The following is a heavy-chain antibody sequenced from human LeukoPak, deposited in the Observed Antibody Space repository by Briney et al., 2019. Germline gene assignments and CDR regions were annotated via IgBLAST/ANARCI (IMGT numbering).Heavy chain of an antibody. D-gene: IGHD3-10*01. CDR1: GGSISSSSYY. CDR3: ARDSDSDAFDI. V-gene: IGHV4-61*01. CDR2: IYYSGST. J-gene: IGHJ3*02. Sequence: SETLSLTCTVSGGSISSSSYYWSWIRQPPGKGLEWIGYIYYSGSTNYNPSLKSRVTISVDTSKNQFSLKLSSVTAADTAVYYCARDSDSDAFDIWGQGTMVTVSS.